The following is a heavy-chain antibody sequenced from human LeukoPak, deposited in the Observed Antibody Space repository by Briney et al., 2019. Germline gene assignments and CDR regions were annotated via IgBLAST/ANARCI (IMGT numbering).Heavy chain of an antibody. Sequence: ASVKVSCKASGYTFTSYGISWVRQAPGQGLEWMGGIIPIFGTANYAQKFQGRVTITADESTSTAYMELSSLRSEDTAVYYCARDVDYSSCVYWGQGTLVTVSS. V-gene: IGHV1-69*13. D-gene: IGHD6-19*01. CDR1: GYTFTSYG. CDR3: ARDVDYSSCVY. CDR2: IIPIFGTA. J-gene: IGHJ4*02.